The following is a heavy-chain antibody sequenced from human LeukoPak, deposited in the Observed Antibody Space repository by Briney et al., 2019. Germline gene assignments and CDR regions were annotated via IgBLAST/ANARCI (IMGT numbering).Heavy chain of an antibody. CDR2: ISSSGIYI. Sequence: GGSLRLSCAASGFTFSSYSMNWVRQAPGKGLEWVSFISSSGIYIYYADSMKGRFTISRDNAKNSLYLQMNSLRAEDTAVYYCARNGGNSDFDYWGQGTLVTVSS. CDR3: ARNGGNSDFDY. D-gene: IGHD4-23*01. CDR1: GFTFSSYS. J-gene: IGHJ4*02. V-gene: IGHV3-21*01.